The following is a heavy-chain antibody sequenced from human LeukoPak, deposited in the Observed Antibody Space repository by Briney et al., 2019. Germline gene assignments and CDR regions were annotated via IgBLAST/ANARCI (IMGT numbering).Heavy chain of an antibody. CDR2: IYHSGST. CDR3: ARAYYYDSSGYYFGY. Sequence: SETLSLTCTVSGYSISGGYYWGWLRQPPGKRLDWIGSIYHSGSTYYNPSLKSRVTISVDTSKSQFSLKLSPVTAADTAVYYCARAYYYDSSGYYFGYWGQGTLVTVSS. V-gene: IGHV4-38-2*02. D-gene: IGHD3-22*01. J-gene: IGHJ4*02. CDR1: GYSISGGYY.